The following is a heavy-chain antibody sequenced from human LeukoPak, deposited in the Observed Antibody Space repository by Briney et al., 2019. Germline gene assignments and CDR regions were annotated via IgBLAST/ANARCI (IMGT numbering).Heavy chain of an antibody. CDR1: GFTFSDYY. V-gene: IGHV3-11*04. J-gene: IGHJ4*02. Sequence: PGGSLRLSCAASGFTFSDYYMSWIRQAPGKGLEWVSYISSSGSTIYYADSVKGRFTISRDNAKNSLYLQMNSLRAEDTAVYYCASKARGAVTTSPFDYWGQGTLVTVSS. CDR2: ISSSGSTI. D-gene: IGHD4-17*01. CDR3: ASKARGAVTTSPFDY.